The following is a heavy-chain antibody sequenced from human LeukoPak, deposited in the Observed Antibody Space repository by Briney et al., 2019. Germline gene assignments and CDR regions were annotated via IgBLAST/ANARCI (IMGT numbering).Heavy chain of an antibody. J-gene: IGHJ3*02. CDR1: GFTFSTSA. V-gene: IGHV1-58*02. D-gene: IGHD6-25*01. CDR3: AATGSETDAFDI. Sequence: SVKVSCKASGFTFSTSAMQWVRQARGQRLECIGWIAVGNGHTNYAQKFQERVGITRDMSTTTAYMELSNLRSEDTAVYYCAATGSETDAFDIWGQGTMVTVSS. CDR2: IAVGNGHT.